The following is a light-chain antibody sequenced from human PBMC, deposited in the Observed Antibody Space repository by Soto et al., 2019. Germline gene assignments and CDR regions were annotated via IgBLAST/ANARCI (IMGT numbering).Light chain of an antibody. Sequence: DLQMAQSPSSLSATVGDSVTIXXRASQSISSYLNWYQQKPGKAPKIXXSDASILESGVPSRFSGTGSGTEFTLTISSLQPDDFATYFCQQYNSFSLITFGQGTRLEIK. CDR2: DAS. J-gene: IGKJ5*01. V-gene: IGKV1-5*01. CDR1: QSISSY. CDR3: QQYNSFSLIT.